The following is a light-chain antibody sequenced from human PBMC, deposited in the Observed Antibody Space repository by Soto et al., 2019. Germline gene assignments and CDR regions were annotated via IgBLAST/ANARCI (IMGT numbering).Light chain of an antibody. CDR2: EVS. CDR3: SSYTSISTLYV. CDR1: SSDVGEYNY. Sequence: QAVLTQPRSVSGSPGQSVTISCTGSSSDVGEYNYVSWYQQHPGKAPELMIYEVSHRPSGVSNRFSGSKSDNTASLTISGLQAEDEADYYCSSYTSISTLYVFGTGTKLTVL. V-gene: IGLV2-14*01. J-gene: IGLJ1*01.